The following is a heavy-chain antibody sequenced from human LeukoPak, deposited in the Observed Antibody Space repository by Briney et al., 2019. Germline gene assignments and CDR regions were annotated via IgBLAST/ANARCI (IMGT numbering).Heavy chain of an antibody. CDR1: GYTFTSYN. D-gene: IGHD3-3*01. Sequence: GASVKVSCKASGYTFTSYNMHWVRQAPGQRLEWMGWINAGNGNTKYSQEFQGRVTMTTDTSTSTAYMELRSLRSDDTAVYYCARVGYYDFWSGYNSAGYFDYWGQGTLVTVSS. V-gene: IGHV1-3*01. CDR2: INAGNGNT. CDR3: ARVGYYDFWSGYNSAGYFDY. J-gene: IGHJ4*02.